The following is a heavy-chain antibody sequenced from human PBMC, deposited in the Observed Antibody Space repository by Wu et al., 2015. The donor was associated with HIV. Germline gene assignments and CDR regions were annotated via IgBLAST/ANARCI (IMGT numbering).Heavy chain of an antibody. D-gene: IGHD3-22*01. CDR2: INPNSGGT. CDR3: ARGGPHYYDSSGYHDY. CDR1: GYTFSGYY. V-gene: IGHV1-2*02. J-gene: IGHJ4*02. Sequence: QVQLVQSGAEVKKPGASVKVSCKASGYTFSGYYMHWVRQAPGQGLEWMGWINPNSGGTKYAQKFQGRVTMTRDTSISTAYMELSRLTSDDTAVYYCARGGPHYYDSSGYHDYWGQGTLVTVSS.